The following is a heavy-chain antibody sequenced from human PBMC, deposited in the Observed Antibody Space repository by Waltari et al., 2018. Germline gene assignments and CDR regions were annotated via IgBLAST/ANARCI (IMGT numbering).Heavy chain of an antibody. V-gene: IGHV3-23*01. J-gene: IGHJ6*02. CDR2: IRGSGGST. CDR1: GFTFSSYA. CDR3: AKALETQQLVTYYYYGMDV. D-gene: IGHD6-13*01. Sequence: EVQLLESGGGLVQPGGYLRLSCAASGFTFSSYAMSWVRQAPGKGLEWVSAIRGSGGSTYYADSVKGRFTISRDNSKNTLYLQMNSLRAEDTAVYYCAKALETQQLVTYYYYGMDVWGQGTTVTVSS.